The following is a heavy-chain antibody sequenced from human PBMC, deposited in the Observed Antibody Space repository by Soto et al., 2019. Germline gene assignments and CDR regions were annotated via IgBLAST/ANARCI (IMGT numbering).Heavy chain of an antibody. D-gene: IGHD4-17*01. CDR2: INAGNGNT. V-gene: IGHV1-3*01. Sequence: QVQLVQSGAEVKKPGASVKVSCKASGYTFTSYVLHWVRQAPGQRPEWMGWINAGNGNTKYSQNYQGRVTISKSTSASTVYMELRSLKSEDTAVYYCARDRTYYGDYMGDYWGQGTLVAVSS. CDR1: GYTFTSYV. CDR3: ARDRTYYGDYMGDY. J-gene: IGHJ4*02.